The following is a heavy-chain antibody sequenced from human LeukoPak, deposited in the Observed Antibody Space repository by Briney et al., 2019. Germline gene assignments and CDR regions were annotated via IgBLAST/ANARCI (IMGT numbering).Heavy chain of an antibody. Sequence: ASVKVSCKASGYTFTSYAMHWVRQAPGQRLEWMGWINAGNGNTKYSQKFQGRVTTTRDTSASTAYMELSSLRSEDTAVYYCASVYKGYCSSTSCYMPYDYWGQGTLVTVSS. D-gene: IGHD2-2*02. CDR1: GYTFTSYA. CDR2: INAGNGNT. V-gene: IGHV1-3*01. CDR3: ASVYKGYCSSTSCYMPYDY. J-gene: IGHJ4*02.